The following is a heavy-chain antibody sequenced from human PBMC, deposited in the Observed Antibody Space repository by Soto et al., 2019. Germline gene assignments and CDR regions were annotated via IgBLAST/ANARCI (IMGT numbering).Heavy chain of an antibody. V-gene: IGHV5-51*03. Sequence: EVQLVQSGAEVKKPGESLKISCKGSGYSFTSYWIGWVRQMPGKGLEWMGIIYPGDSDTRYSPSFQGQVTISADKSISTAYLQWSSLKASDTAMYYCARVQYSGYDYSKLDYYYMDVWGKGTTVTVSS. CDR3: ARVQYSGYDYSKLDYYYMDV. J-gene: IGHJ6*03. CDR1: GYSFTSYW. D-gene: IGHD5-12*01. CDR2: IYPGDSDT.